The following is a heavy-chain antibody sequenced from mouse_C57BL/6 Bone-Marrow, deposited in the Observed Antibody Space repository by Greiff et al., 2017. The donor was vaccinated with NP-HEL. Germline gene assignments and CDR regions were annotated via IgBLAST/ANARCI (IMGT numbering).Heavy chain of an antibody. Sequence: EVQRVESGGGLVKPGGSLKLSCAASGFTFSSYAMSWVRQTPEKRLEWVATISDGGSYTYYPDNVKGRFTISRDNAKNNLYLQMSHLKSEDTAMYYCARDDLLRYSFAYWGQGTLVTVSA. V-gene: IGHV5-4*01. CDR2: ISDGGSYT. J-gene: IGHJ3*01. CDR3: ARDDLLRYSFAY. D-gene: IGHD1-1*01. CDR1: GFTFSSYA.